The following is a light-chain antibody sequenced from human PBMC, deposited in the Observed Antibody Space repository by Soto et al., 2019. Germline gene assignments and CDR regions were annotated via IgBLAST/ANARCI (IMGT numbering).Light chain of an antibody. V-gene: IGKV3-15*01. CDR1: QSVSSN. Sequence: EIVMTQSPATLSVSPGERATLSCRASQSVSSNLAWYQQKPRQAPRLLIYGASTRATGIPARFSGSGSGTEFTLTISSLQSEDFAVYYCQQYNNWPRTFGQGTNVEIK. CDR2: GAS. CDR3: QQYNNWPRT. J-gene: IGKJ1*01.